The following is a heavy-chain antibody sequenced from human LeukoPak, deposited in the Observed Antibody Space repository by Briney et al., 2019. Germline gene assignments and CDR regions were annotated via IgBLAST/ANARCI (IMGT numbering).Heavy chain of an antibody. V-gene: IGHV3-30*18. CDR2: ISYDGSNK. Sequence: PGGSLRLSCAASGFTFSSYGIHWVRQAPGKGLEWVAVISYDGSNKYYADSVKGRFTISRDNSKNTLYLQMSSLRAEDTAVYYCAKDLYDSSDYYGSPDYWGQGTLVTVSS. J-gene: IGHJ4*02. CDR1: GFTFSSYG. D-gene: IGHD3-22*01. CDR3: AKDLYDSSDYYGSPDY.